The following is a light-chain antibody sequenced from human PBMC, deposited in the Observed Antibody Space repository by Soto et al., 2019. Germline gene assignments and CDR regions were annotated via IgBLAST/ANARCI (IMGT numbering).Light chain of an antibody. CDR2: DVI. Sequence: QFALTQPASVSGSPGQSITISCTGTSSDVGTYTYVSWYQQHPGKAPKLIIYDVIKRPSGVPDRFSGSKSGNTASLTISGLQAEDEADYYCCSYAGSYTHVFGTGTKVTVL. CDR3: CSYAGSYTHV. CDR1: SSDVGTYTY. V-gene: IGLV2-11*01. J-gene: IGLJ1*01.